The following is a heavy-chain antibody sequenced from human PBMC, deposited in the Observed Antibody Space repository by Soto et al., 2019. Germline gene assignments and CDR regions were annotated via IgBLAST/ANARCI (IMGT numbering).Heavy chain of an antibody. D-gene: IGHD6-13*01. Sequence: SETLSLTCTVSGGSISSYYWSWIRQPPGKGLEWIGYIYYSGSTNYNPSLKSRVTISVDTSKNQFSLKLSSVTAADTAVYYCARDLAAAGRGLDPWGQGTLVTVSS. CDR1: GGSISSYY. J-gene: IGHJ5*02. V-gene: IGHV4-59*01. CDR2: IYYSGST. CDR3: ARDLAAAGRGLDP.